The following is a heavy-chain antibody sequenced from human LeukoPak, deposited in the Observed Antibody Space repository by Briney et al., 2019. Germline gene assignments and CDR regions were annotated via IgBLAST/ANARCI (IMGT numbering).Heavy chain of an antibody. CDR2: IQQHGSET. D-gene: IGHD2-2*01. J-gene: IGHJ1*01. CDR1: GFTFSSYA. Sequence: GGSLRLSCAASGFTFSSYAMHWVRQAPGKGLEWGANIQQHGSETYYGDSVKGRFTISRDNAKNSLYLQMNSLRAEDTAVYYCATYSSSNGREFQYWGQGTLVTVSS. CDR3: ATYSSSNGREFQY. V-gene: IGHV3-7*01.